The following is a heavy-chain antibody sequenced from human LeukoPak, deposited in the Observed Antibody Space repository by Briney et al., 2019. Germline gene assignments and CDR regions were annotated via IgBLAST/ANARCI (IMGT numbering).Heavy chain of an antibody. CDR1: GFIVSTNY. CDR2: IYSGRST. J-gene: IGHJ4*02. D-gene: IGHD6-19*01. CDR3: AKVSVAGPKDDY. Sequence: GGSLRLSCAASGFIVSTNYMSWVRQAPGKGLEWVSVIYSGRSTYYADSVKGRFTISRDNSKNTLYLQMNSLRAEDTAVYYCAKVSVAGPKDDYWGQGTLVTVSS. V-gene: IGHV3-53*01.